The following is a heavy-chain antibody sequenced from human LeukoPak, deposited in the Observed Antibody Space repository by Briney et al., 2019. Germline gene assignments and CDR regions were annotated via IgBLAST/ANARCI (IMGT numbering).Heavy chain of an antibody. J-gene: IGHJ4*02. Sequence: SETLSLTCTVSGGSISSRTYYWRWIRQPPGKGLDLIGSSYYSGSSYYNPSLNSRVTISLDQSRTQFSLTLRSVPAAATAVYYCASIQYCTHRVCYNYFDYWGQGTLVTVSS. CDR2: SYYSGSS. CDR1: GGSISSRTYY. V-gene: IGHV4-39*01. D-gene: IGHD2-8*01. CDR3: ASIQYCTHRVCYNYFDY.